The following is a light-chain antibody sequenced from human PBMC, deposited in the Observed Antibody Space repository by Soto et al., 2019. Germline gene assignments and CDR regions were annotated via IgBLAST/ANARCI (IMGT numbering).Light chain of an antibody. CDR3: QQYGSSSWT. CDR1: QSVSSSY. Sequence: EIVLTQSPGTLSLSPGERATLSCRASQSVSSSYLAWYQQKPGQAPRLLIYGTSSRATAIPDRFSGSGSGTDITLTISRLEPEDFAVYYCQQYGSSSWTFGQGTRWIS. V-gene: IGKV3-20*01. CDR2: GTS. J-gene: IGKJ1*01.